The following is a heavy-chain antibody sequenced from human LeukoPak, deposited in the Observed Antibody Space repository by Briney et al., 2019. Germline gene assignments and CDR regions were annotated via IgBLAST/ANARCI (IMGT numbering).Heavy chain of an antibody. J-gene: IGHJ6*02. D-gene: IGHD6-6*01. CDR1: GYTFTGYY. Sequence: ASVEVSCKASGYTFTGYYMHWVRQAPGQGLEWMGWINPNSGGTNYAQKFQGRVTMTRDTSISTAYMELSRLRSDDTAVYYCARRIAARPTYYYYGMDVWGQGTTVTVSS. CDR3: ARRIAARPTYYYYGMDV. CDR2: INPNSGGT. V-gene: IGHV1-2*02.